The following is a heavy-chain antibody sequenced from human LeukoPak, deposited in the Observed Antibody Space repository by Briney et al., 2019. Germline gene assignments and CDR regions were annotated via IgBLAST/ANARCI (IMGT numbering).Heavy chain of an antibody. D-gene: IGHD2-2*01. CDR2: LYYTGSS. J-gene: IGHJ5*02. CDR1: GGSIGSGDYY. CDR3: ARHSTMLTSRWFDP. V-gene: IGHV4-39*01. Sequence: SETLSLTCTVSGGSIGSGDYYWSWIRQPPGKGLEWIGSLYYTGSSYYNPSLKRRVTISGDTSNNQISLRMNSVTAADTAIYYCARHSTMLTSRWFDPWGQGTLVTVSS.